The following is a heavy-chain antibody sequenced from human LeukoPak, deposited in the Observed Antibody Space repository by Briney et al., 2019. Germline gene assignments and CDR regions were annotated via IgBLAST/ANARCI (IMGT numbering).Heavy chain of an antibody. V-gene: IGHV5-51*01. CDR3: ARGKDIVVVPAADNWFDP. Sequence: GESLKISCKGSGYSFTSYWIGWVRQMPGKGLEWMGITYPGDSDTRYSPSFQGQVTISADKSISTAYLQWSSLKASDTAMYYCARGKDIVVVPAADNWFDPWGQGTLVTVSS. J-gene: IGHJ5*02. CDR1: GYSFTSYW. CDR2: TYPGDSDT. D-gene: IGHD2-2*01.